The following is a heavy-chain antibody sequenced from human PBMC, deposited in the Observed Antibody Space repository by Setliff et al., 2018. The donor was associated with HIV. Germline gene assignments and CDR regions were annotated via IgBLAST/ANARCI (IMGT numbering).Heavy chain of an antibody. J-gene: IGHJ4*02. V-gene: IGHV4-59*01. CDR2: IYYSGST. D-gene: IGHD5-18*01. Sequence: SETLSLTCTVSGGSIINYFWSWIRLPPGKRLEWIGYIYYSGSTDYNPSLKSRVTISVDTSKSQGSLKLSSVTAADTAVYYCARSPGVDTNMAFDYWGRGTLVTVSS. CDR1: GGSIINYF. CDR3: ARSPGVDTNMAFDY.